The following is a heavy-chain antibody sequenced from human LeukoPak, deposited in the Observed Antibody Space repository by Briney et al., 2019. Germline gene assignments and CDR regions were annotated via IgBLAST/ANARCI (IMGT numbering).Heavy chain of an antibody. Sequence: ASVKVSCKASGYIFINYGINWVRQAPGQGLEWMGWTSPYNGNTNYAQKLQGRVTMTTDTSTSTAYMGLRSLTSDDTAVYYCATHGTYCGGDCYSYFWGHGTLITVSS. CDR2: TSPYNGNT. D-gene: IGHD2-21*01. CDR3: ATHGTYCGGDCYSYF. J-gene: IGHJ4*01. CDR1: GYIFINYG. V-gene: IGHV1-18*01.